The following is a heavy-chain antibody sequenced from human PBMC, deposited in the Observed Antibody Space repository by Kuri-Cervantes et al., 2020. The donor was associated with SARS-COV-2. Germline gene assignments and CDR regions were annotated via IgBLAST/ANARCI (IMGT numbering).Heavy chain of an antibody. Sequence: SLKISCAASGFTFDDYAMHWVRQAPGKGLEWVSGISWNSGSIGYADSVKGRFTISRDNAKNSLYLQMNSLRAEDTALYYCAKDTYSGTQLSAFDIWGQGTMVTVSS. V-gene: IGHV3-9*01. D-gene: IGHD1-26*01. CDR3: AKDTYSGTQLSAFDI. J-gene: IGHJ3*02. CDR2: ISWNSGSI. CDR1: GFTFDDYA.